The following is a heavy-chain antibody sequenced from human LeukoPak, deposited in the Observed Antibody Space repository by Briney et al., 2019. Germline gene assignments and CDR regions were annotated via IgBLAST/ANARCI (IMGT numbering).Heavy chain of an antibody. V-gene: IGHV1-2*02. D-gene: IGHD3-22*01. Sequence: ASVKVSCKASGYTFTGYYMHWARQAPGQGLEWMGWINPNSGGTNYAQKFQGRVTMTRDTSISTAYMELSRLRSDDTAVYYCARDAEPDYYDSSYPFDYWGQGTLVTVSS. J-gene: IGHJ4*02. CDR3: ARDAEPDYYDSSYPFDY. CDR2: INPNSGGT. CDR1: GYTFTGYY.